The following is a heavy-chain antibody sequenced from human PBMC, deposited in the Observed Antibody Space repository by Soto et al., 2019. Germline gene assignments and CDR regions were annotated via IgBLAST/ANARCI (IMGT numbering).Heavy chain of an antibody. CDR3: ARVPGTRFLEWLQYYYYMDV. CDR2: INHSGST. V-gene: IGHV4-34*01. CDR1: GGSFSGYY. Sequence: PSETLSLTCAVYGGSFSGYYWSWIRQPPGKGLEWIGEINHSGSTNYNPSLKSRVTISVDTSKNQFSLKLSSVTAADTAVYYCARVPGTRFLEWLQYYYYMDVWGKGTTVTVSS. J-gene: IGHJ6*03. D-gene: IGHD3-3*01.